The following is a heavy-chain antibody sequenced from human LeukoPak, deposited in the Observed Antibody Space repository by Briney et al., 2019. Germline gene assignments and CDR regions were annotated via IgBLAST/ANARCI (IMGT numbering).Heavy chain of an antibody. Sequence: SQTLSLTCAISGDSVSSNSAVWNWLRQSPSRGLEWLGRTYYRSKWYNDYAVTVKSRITVNPDTSKNQFSLQLNSVTPEDTAMYYCARDAGAAISVFDIWGQGTMVTVSS. CDR1: GDSVSSNSAV. CDR3: ARDAGAAISVFDI. CDR2: TYYRSKWYN. J-gene: IGHJ3*02. D-gene: IGHD5-12*01. V-gene: IGHV6-1*01.